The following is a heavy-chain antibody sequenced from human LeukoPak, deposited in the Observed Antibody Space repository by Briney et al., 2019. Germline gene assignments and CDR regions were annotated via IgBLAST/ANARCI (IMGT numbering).Heavy chain of an antibody. D-gene: IGHD3-10*01. V-gene: IGHV4-4*07. CDR2: IYVTDLI. CDR3: ARGFGSGTSPFDN. J-gene: IGHJ4*02. CDR1: GGPIRSNY. Sequence: SETLSLTCTVSGGPIRSNYWSWIRHLGGEGLEWIGRIYVTDLINYNPSLKSRVTISVDMSKNQLSLNLTSVTAADTAIYYCARGFGSGTSPFDNWGRGTLVTVSS.